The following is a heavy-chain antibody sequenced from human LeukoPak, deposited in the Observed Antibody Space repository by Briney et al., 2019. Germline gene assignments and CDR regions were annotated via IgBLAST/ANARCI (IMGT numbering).Heavy chain of an antibody. V-gene: IGHV4-39*01. CDR1: GGSISSSSYY. J-gene: IGHJ4*02. Sequence: SETLSLTCTVSGGSISSSSYYWGWIRQPPGKGLEWIGSIYYSGSTYYNPSLKSRVTISVDTSKNQFSLKLSSVTAADTAVYYCAGRVDIVVVPAAIVYDYWGQGTLVTVSS. CDR3: AGRVDIVVVPAAIVYDY. CDR2: IYYSGST. D-gene: IGHD2-2*03.